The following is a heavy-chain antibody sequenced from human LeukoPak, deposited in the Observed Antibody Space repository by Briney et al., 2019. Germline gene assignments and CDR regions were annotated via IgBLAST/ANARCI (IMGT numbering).Heavy chain of an antibody. V-gene: IGHV3-23*01. CDR3: ARRPRDSSGYYLGAFEA. CDR1: GFIFGSYA. Sequence: GGSLRLSCAASGFIFGSYAMTWVRQAPGKGLEWVSAIGASGADTYYTDSVKGRFTISRDNSKSTLYLHMSSLRAEDTAVYFCARRPRDSSGYYLGAFEAWGQGTTVTVSS. J-gene: IGHJ3*01. D-gene: IGHD3-22*01. CDR2: IGASGADT.